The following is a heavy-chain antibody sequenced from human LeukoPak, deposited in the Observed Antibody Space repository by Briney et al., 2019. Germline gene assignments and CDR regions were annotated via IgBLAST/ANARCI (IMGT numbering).Heavy chain of an antibody. CDR1: GGSISSSSYY. J-gene: IGHJ3*02. V-gene: IGHV4-39*07. D-gene: IGHD3-22*01. CDR2: ISYNENT. Sequence: PSETLSLTCTVSGGSISSSSYYWGWIRQPPGKGLEWIGSISYNENTYSNPSLKSRVTISVDSSKNQFSLKLSSVTAADTAVYYCAREYYYDSRGYSHDAFDIWGQGTMVAVSS. CDR3: AREYYYDSRGYSHDAFDI.